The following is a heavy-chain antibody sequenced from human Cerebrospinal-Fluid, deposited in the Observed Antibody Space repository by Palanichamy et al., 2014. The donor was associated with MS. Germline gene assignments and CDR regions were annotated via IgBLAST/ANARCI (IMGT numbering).Heavy chain of an antibody. CDR3: AKGASDSNYAGGMDV. J-gene: IGHJ6*02. CDR1: GYTFSDYY. Sequence: QVHLVQSGAEAKKPGASVKVSCRASGYTFSDYYMHWVRQAPGQGLEWMGWINPNSGGTNYAQNFQGWVTMTRDTSSATAYLELRRLKSDDTALYYCAKGASDSNYAGGMDVWGQGTMVTVSS. V-gene: IGHV1-2*04. CDR2: INPNSGGT. D-gene: IGHD4-11*01.